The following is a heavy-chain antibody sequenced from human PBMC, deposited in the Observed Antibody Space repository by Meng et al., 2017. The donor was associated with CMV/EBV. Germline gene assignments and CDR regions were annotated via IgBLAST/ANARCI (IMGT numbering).Heavy chain of an antibody. D-gene: IGHD3-3*01. CDR3: ARFSTFGYYDFWSGYYAHYYYYGMDV. CDR1: GYTFTSYD. V-gene: IGHV1-8*01. Sequence: ASVKVSCKASGYTFTSYDINWVRQATGQGLEWMGWMNPNSGNTGYAQKFQGRVTMTRNISISTAYMELSSLRSEDTAVYYCARFSTFGYYDFWSGYYAHYYYYGMDVWGQGTTVTVSS. CDR2: MNPNSGNT. J-gene: IGHJ6*02.